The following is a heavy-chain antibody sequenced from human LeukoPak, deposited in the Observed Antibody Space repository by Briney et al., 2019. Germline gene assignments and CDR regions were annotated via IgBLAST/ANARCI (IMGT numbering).Heavy chain of an antibody. Sequence: ASVKVSCKASGYTFTNYDINWVRQATGQGLEWMGWMNPNSGNTGYAQKFQGRVTMTRNTSISTAYMELSSLRSEDTAVYYCARDQSFRRYFDWSLNWFDPWGQGTLVTVSS. CDR3: ARDQSFRRYFDWSLNWFDP. CDR1: GYTFTNYD. J-gene: IGHJ5*02. V-gene: IGHV1-8*01. D-gene: IGHD3-9*01. CDR2: MNPNSGNT.